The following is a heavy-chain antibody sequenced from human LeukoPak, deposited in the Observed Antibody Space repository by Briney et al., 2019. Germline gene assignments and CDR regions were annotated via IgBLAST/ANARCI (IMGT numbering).Heavy chain of an antibody. CDR3: ARWVELIGYFQH. V-gene: IGHV1-2*02. CDR2: INPNSGGT. D-gene: IGHD3-16*01. CDR1: GYTFTGYY. J-gene: IGHJ1*01. Sequence: GASVKFSCKASGYTFTGYYMHWVRQAPGQGLEWMGWINPNSGGTNYAQKFQGRVTMTRDTSISTAYMELSRLRSDDTAVYYCARWVELIGYFQHWGQGTLVTVSS.